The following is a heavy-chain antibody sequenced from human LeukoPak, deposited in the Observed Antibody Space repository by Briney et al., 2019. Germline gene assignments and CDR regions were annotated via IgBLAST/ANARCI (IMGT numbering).Heavy chain of an antibody. CDR2: IKEDGSEK. J-gene: IGHJ4*02. V-gene: IGHV3-7*03. Sequence: GGSLRLSCAASGFTFSSYWMHWVRQAPGKGLDWVANIKEDGSEKYYVDSVKGRFTISRDNTKNSLYLQMNSLRAEDTAVYYCAKQLGYCSDGSCYFPYWGQGTLVTVSS. CDR1: GFTFSSYW. CDR3: AKQLGYCSDGSCYFPY. D-gene: IGHD2-15*01.